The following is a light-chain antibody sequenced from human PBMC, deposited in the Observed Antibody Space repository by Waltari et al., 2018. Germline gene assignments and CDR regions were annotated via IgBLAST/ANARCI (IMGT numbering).Light chain of an antibody. CDR1: QVGVKY. J-gene: IGKJ1*01. V-gene: IGKV3-20*01. CDR3: QKYDFLPAT. CDR2: HTS. Sequence: EIVLTQSPGTLSLSPGERATLSCRASQVGVKYLAWDQQRPGQAPRLLLYHTSISATGSPDRFSGSGYGTDFILTISRLEPEDFAVYYCQKYDFLPATFGQGTTVEIK.